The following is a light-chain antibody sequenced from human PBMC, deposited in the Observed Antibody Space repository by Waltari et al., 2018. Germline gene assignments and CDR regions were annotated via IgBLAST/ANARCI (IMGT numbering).Light chain of an antibody. CDR1: QDIANS. J-gene: IGKJ4*01. V-gene: IGKV1-NL1*01. CDR3: QQYYSSLSLT. CDR2: AAS. Sequence: DIKMTQSPSSLSASVGDRVTITCRASQDIANSLAWYQQKPGKAPKFLLFAASRLENGFPSRFSGSGSWTDYTLTISNLQPEDFATYYCQQYYSSLSLTFGGGTKVEIK.